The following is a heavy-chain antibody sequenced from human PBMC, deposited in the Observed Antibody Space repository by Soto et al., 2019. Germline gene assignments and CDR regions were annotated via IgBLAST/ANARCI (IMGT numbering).Heavy chain of an antibody. CDR1: GASISTYY. Sequence: SETLSLTCTVSGASISTYYWSWIRQPPGKGLEWIGYIYYSGSTNYNPSLKSRVTISVDTSQNQFSLKLSSVTAADTAVYYCARSRGGYFDYWGQGTLVTVSS. CDR3: ARSRGGYFDY. J-gene: IGHJ4*02. D-gene: IGHD3-22*01. V-gene: IGHV4-59*01. CDR2: IYYSGST.